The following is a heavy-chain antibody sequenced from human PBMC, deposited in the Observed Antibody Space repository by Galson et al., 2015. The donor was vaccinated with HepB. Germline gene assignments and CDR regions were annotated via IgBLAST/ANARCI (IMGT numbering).Heavy chain of an antibody. J-gene: IGHJ4*02. V-gene: IGHV1-18*01. CDR2: ISTYNGNA. CDR1: GYNFNTHG. CDR3: ARGGFGTRRGQTFDY. Sequence: SVKVSCKASGYNFNTHGMSWVRQAPGQGLEWMGWISTYNGNATYAQNFPGRVTMTTDTSTSTAYLELRSLKADDTAIYYCARGGFGTRRGQTFDYWGQGTIVTVSS. D-gene: IGHD1-1*01.